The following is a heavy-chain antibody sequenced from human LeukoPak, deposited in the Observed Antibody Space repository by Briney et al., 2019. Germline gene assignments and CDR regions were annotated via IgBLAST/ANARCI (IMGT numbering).Heavy chain of an antibody. J-gene: IGHJ6*03. CDR3: AKGTATVTPVDYYYMDV. Sequence: SVKVSCKASGGTFSSYAISWVRQAPGQGLEWMGGIIPIFGTANYAQKFQGRVTITTDESPSTAYMELSSLRSEDTAVYYCAKGTATVTPVDYYYMDVWGKGTTVTVSS. D-gene: IGHD4-17*01. V-gene: IGHV1-69*05. CDR1: GGTFSSYA. CDR2: IIPIFGTA.